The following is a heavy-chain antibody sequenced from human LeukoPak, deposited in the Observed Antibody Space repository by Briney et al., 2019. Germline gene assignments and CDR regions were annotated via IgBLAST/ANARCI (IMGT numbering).Heavy chain of an antibody. Sequence: PSETLSLTCTVSGYSISGGYYWGWIRQPPGKGLEWIGSIYHSGSTYYNPSLKSRVTISVDTSKNQFSLKLSSVTAADTAVYYCASGELQWLVLGYWGQGTLVTVSS. CDR1: GYSISGGYY. CDR2: IYHSGST. D-gene: IGHD6-19*01. V-gene: IGHV4-38-2*02. CDR3: ASGELQWLVLGY. J-gene: IGHJ4*02.